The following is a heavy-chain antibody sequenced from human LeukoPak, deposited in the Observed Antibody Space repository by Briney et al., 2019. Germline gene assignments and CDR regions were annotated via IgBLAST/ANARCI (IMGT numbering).Heavy chain of an antibody. Sequence: GGSLRLSCSASGFTFNNYALTWVRQTPGKGLECVSAISGDGVSPYYADSVRGRFTISRDDSKNTMYLQMNSLRAEDTAVYYCAKTLVTLSEDYFDYWGQGTLVTVSS. D-gene: IGHD3-3*01. CDR1: GFTFNNYA. CDR2: ISGDGVSP. CDR3: AKTLVTLSEDYFDY. V-gene: IGHV3-23*01. J-gene: IGHJ4*02.